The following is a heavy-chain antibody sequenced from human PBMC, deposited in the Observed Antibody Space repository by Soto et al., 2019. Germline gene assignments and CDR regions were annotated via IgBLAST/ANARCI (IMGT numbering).Heavy chain of an antibody. CDR3: ARWATGASSHGMDV. V-gene: IGHV4-4*07. CDR1: GGSIDSYF. Sequence: SETLSLTCSVSGGSIDSYFWSWIRQPAGKGLEWLGRIYSSGGTNYNVSLESRVTMSVDTSKSQFSLELRSVTAADTAVYYCARWATGASSHGMDVWGPGTTVTVS. D-gene: IGHD1-1*01. CDR2: IYSSGGT. J-gene: IGHJ6*02.